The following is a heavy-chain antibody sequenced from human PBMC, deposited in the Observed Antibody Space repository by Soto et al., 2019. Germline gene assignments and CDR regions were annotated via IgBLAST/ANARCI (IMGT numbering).Heavy chain of an antibody. D-gene: IGHD6-13*01. Sequence: SETLSLTCAVSGGSISSGGHSWRWIRQPPGKGLEWIGYIYHSGSTYYNPSLKSRVTISVDRSKNQFSLKLSSVTAADTAVYYCAREGAAAGVGYFDYWGQGTLVTVSS. CDR1: GGSISSGGHS. J-gene: IGHJ4*02. CDR3: AREGAAAGVGYFDY. V-gene: IGHV4-30-2*01. CDR2: IYHSGST.